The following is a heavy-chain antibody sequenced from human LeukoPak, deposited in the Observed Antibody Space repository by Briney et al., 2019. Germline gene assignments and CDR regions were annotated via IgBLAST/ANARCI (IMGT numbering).Heavy chain of an antibody. V-gene: IGHV3-48*01. Sequence: PGGSLRLSCAASGFTFSSYNMNWVRQAPGKGLEWVSYITSSSSTIYYADSVKGRFTISRDNSKNTLYLQMNSLRAEDTAVYYCAKDRQSWSQGYFDYWGQGTLVTVSS. CDR3: AKDRQSWSQGYFDY. J-gene: IGHJ4*02. CDR2: ITSSSSTI. CDR1: GFTFSSYN. D-gene: IGHD2-8*01.